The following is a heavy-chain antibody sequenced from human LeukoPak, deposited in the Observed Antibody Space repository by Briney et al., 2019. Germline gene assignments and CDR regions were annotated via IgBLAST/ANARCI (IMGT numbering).Heavy chain of an antibody. D-gene: IGHD2-21*01. CDR2: IYSSGST. J-gene: IGHJ2*01. V-gene: IGHV4-59*01. CDR1: GGSINSYY. Sequence: SETLSLTCTVSGGSINSYYWSWIRQSPGKGLEWIGCIYSSGSTNYNPSLMSRLTISVDTAKNQFSLKLSSVIAADTAVYYCSIRRNWYFDLWGRGTLVTVSS. CDR3: SIRRNWYFDL.